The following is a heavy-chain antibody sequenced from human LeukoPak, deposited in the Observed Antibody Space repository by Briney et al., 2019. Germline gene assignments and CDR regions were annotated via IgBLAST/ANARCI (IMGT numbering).Heavy chain of an antibody. J-gene: IGHJ5*02. CDR1: GGSISSSSYY. V-gene: IGHV4-39*07. CDR3: ARATEPGSSTWDWFDP. CDR2: IYYSGST. D-gene: IGHD2-2*01. Sequence: SETLSLTCTVSGGSISSSSYYWGWIRQPPGKGLEWIGSIYYSGSTYYNPSLKSRVTTSIDTSKNQFSLKLSSVTAADTAVYYCARATEPGSSTWDWFDPWGQGTLVTVSS.